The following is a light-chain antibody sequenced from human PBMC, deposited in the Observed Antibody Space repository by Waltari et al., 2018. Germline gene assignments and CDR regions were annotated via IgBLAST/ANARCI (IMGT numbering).Light chain of an antibody. Sequence: QSALTQPASVSGSPGQSITISCTGTSSDVGGYNYVSWYQQHPGKAPKLMIYDVTERPSGSSNRCSGSKSGNTASLTISGLQAEDEADYYCGSYTSSSTFYLFGTGTKVTVL. CDR1: SSDVGGYNY. CDR2: DVT. V-gene: IGLV2-14*03. CDR3: GSYTSSSTFYL. J-gene: IGLJ1*01.